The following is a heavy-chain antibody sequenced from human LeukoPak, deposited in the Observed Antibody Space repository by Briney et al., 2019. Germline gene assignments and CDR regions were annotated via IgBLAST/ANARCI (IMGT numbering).Heavy chain of an antibody. V-gene: IGHV4-31*03. D-gene: IGHD3-9*01. Sequence: SETLSLTCTVSGGSISSGGYYWSWIRQHPGKGLEWIGYIYYSGSTYYNPSLKSRVTISVDTSKNQFSLKLSSVTAADTAVYYCARGGRSYYDILTAEYDAFYIWGQGTMVTVSS. CDR2: IYYSGST. CDR1: GGSISSGGYY. CDR3: ARGGRSYYDILTAEYDAFYI. J-gene: IGHJ3*02.